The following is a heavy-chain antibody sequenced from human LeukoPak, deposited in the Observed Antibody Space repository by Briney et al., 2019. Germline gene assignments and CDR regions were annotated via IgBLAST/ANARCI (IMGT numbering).Heavy chain of an antibody. Sequence: GGSLRLSCAASGFTFSDYHMSWIRQAPGKGLEWVSYISSSSSYINYADSVKGRFTISRDNAKNSLYLQMNSLRAEDTAVYYCARSILGATNAFDIWGQGTMVTVSS. CDR3: ARSILGATNAFDI. V-gene: IGHV3-11*03. CDR2: ISSSSSYI. CDR1: GFTFSDYH. J-gene: IGHJ3*02. D-gene: IGHD3-3*02.